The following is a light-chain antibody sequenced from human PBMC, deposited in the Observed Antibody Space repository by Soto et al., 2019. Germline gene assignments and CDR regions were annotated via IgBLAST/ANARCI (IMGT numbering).Light chain of an antibody. CDR3: QQYGSSPPIT. Sequence: EIVLTQSPGTGSLSPLEVATLSCMASQSVSSSYLACYQQQPGQAPRLLIYGASSRAPGIPDRFSGSGSGTDFTLTISRLEPEDFAVYYCQQYGSSPPITFGQGTRLEI. J-gene: IGKJ5*01. CDR1: QSVSSSY. CDR2: GAS. V-gene: IGKV3-20*01.